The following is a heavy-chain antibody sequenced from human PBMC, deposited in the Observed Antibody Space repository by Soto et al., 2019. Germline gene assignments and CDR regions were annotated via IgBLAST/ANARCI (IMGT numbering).Heavy chain of an antibody. CDR2: ISGSGGST. J-gene: IGHJ6*02. CDR1: GFTFSSYA. CDR3: AKSNQTDYGDYMMSYYYYGRDV. V-gene: IGHV3-23*01. Sequence: GGSMRLSCAASGFTFSSYAMSWVRQAPGKGLEWVSAISGSGGSTYYADSVKGRFTISRDNSKNTLYLQMNSLRAEDTAVYYCAKSNQTDYGDYMMSYYYYGRDVWRQGTTVTVSS. D-gene: IGHD4-17*01.